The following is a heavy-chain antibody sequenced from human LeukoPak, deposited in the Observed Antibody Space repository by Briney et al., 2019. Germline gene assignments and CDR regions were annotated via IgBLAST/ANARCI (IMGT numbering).Heavy chain of an antibody. J-gene: IGHJ4*02. CDR2: IYYSGYT. V-gene: IGHV4-59*08. D-gene: IGHD6-13*01. Sequence: PSETLSLTCTFSGGSISTYYWSWIRQPPGKGLEWIGYIYYSGYTNYNPSLKSRVTISIDTSKNQFSLKLSSVTAADTAVYYCATGVAAAGTGYWGQGTLVTVSS. CDR3: ATGVAAAGTGY. CDR1: GGSISTYY.